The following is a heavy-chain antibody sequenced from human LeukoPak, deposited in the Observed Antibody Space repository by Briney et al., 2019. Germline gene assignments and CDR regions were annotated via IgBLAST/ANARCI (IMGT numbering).Heavy chain of an antibody. J-gene: IGHJ5*02. Sequence: ASVKVSCKASGYTFTSYAMHWVRQAPGQRLEWMGWINAGNGNTKYPQKFQGRVTITRDTSASTAYMELSNLRSEDTAVYYCARESFDPWGQGTLVTVSS. V-gene: IGHV1-3*01. CDR2: INAGNGNT. CDR1: GYTFTSYA. CDR3: ARESFDP.